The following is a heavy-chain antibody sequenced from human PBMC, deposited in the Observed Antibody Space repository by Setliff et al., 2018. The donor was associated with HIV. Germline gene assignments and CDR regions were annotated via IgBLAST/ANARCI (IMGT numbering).Heavy chain of an antibody. CDR1: GFTFNRSW. CDR3: ARGLESGYSYGSNLFDP. V-gene: IGHV3-74*01. D-gene: IGHD5-18*01. J-gene: IGHJ5*02. Sequence: GGSLRLSCAASGFTFNRSWMHWVRQAPGKGLVWVSRINSDGSSTSYADSVKGRFTISRDNAKNTLYLQMNSLRAEDTAVYYCARGLESGYSYGSNLFDPWGQGTLVTVSS. CDR2: INSDGSST.